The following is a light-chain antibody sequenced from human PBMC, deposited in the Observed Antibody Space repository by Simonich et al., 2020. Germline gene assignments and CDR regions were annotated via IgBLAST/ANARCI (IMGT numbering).Light chain of an antibody. CDR2: AAS. CDR1: QRISSY. Sequence: DIQMTQSPSSLSASVGDRVTITCRASQRISSYLNWYQQKPGKAPKLLIYAASSLQIGVPSRFSGSGSRTDFTLTISSLQPEDFATYYCQQSYSTPPWTFGQGTKVEIK. J-gene: IGKJ1*01. V-gene: IGKV1-39*01. CDR3: QQSYSTPPWT.